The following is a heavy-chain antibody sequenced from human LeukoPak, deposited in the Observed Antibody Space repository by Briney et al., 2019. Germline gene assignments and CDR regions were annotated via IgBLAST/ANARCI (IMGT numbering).Heavy chain of an antibody. CDR1: GFTFSSYA. Sequence: PGGSLRLSCAASGFTFSSYAMHWVRQAPGKGLEWIGRIKSKTDGGTTDYAAPVKGRFTISRDDSKNTLFLQMNSLKTEDTAVYHCTTVPITIFVGDWGQGTLVTVSS. J-gene: IGHJ4*02. V-gene: IGHV3-15*01. CDR3: TTVPITIFVGD. D-gene: IGHD3-9*01. CDR2: IKSKTDGGTT.